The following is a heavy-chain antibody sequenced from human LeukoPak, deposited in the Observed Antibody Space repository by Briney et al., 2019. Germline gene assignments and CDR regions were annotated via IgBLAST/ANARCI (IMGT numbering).Heavy chain of an antibody. J-gene: IGHJ4*02. D-gene: IGHD6-19*01. V-gene: IGHV4-38-2*02. CDR1: GYSISSDYC. CDR2: MYHSGST. CDR3: ARSDCSSAWYFDY. Sequence: SETLSLTCTVSGYSISSDYCWGWIRQPPGKGLEWIGSMYHSGSTYYNPSLKSRVTISVDTSKNQFSLKLTSVTAADMAVYYCARSDCSSAWYFDYWGQGTLVTVSS.